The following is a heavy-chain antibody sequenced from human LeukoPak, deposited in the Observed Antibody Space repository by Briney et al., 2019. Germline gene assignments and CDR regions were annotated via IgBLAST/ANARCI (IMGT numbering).Heavy chain of an antibody. V-gene: IGHV4-34*01. D-gene: IGHD6-19*01. J-gene: IGHJ4*02. CDR2: INHGGST. CDR1: GGSFSSYY. Sequence: MPSETLSLTCAVYGGSFSSYYWSWIRQPPGKGLEWIGEINHGGSTNYNPSLKNRVTISVDTSRNQFSLKVTSVTAADTGVYYCARKSNSGLYFFDSWGQGTLVTVSS. CDR3: ARKSNSGLYFFDS.